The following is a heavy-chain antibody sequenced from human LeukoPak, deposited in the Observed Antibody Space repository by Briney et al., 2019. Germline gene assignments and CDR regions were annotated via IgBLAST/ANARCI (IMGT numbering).Heavy chain of an antibody. Sequence: GGSLRLSCAASGFTFSSYRMNWVRQAPGKGLEWVSYISSSSSTIYYADSVKGRFTISRDNAKNSVYLQMNSLRAEDTAVYYCSRDPGYYDSSGYYHIDAFDIWGEGTMVTVSS. J-gene: IGHJ3*02. V-gene: IGHV3-48*01. CDR2: ISSSSSTI. CDR1: GFTFSSYR. D-gene: IGHD3-22*01. CDR3: SRDPGYYDSSGYYHIDAFDI.